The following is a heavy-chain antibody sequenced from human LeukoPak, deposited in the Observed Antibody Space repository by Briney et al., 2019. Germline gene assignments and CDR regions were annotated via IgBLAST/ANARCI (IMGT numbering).Heavy chain of an antibody. V-gene: IGHV4-59*02. Sequence: PSETLSLICTVSGDSVSSYYWSWIRQPPGKGLEWIGYISYSGSTNSNPSLKSRITISIDTSKNQFSLNLSSVTAADTAVYHCARVGRGDYAWGSYSFDYWGQGTLVTVSS. D-gene: IGHD3-16*01. CDR3: ARVGRGDYAWGSYSFDY. CDR1: GDSVSSYY. J-gene: IGHJ4*02. CDR2: ISYSGST.